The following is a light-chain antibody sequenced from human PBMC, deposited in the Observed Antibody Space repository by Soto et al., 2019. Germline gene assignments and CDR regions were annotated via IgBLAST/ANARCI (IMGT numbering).Light chain of an antibody. Sequence: EIVLTQSPATLSLSPVERATLSCRASQSVSSYLAWYQQKPGQAPRLLIYGASNRATGIPARFSGSGSGTDFTLIISSLEPEDFAVYYCHHRGKWPRTFGQGTKLEI. V-gene: IGKV3-11*01. CDR2: GAS. J-gene: IGKJ2*01. CDR3: HHRGKWPRT. CDR1: QSVSSY.